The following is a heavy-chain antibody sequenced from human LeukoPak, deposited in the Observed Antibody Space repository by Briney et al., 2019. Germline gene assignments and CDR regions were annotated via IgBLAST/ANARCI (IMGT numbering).Heavy chain of an antibody. V-gene: IGHV3-30*04. CDR1: GFTFSSYA. Sequence: GGSLRLSSAASGFTFSSYAMHWVRQAPGKGLEWVAVISYDGSNKYYADSVKGRFTISRDNSKNTLYLQMNSLRAEDTAVYYCAREKRDYGDLPFDYWGQGTLVTVSS. CDR3: AREKRDYGDLPFDY. D-gene: IGHD4-17*01. CDR2: ISYDGSNK. J-gene: IGHJ4*02.